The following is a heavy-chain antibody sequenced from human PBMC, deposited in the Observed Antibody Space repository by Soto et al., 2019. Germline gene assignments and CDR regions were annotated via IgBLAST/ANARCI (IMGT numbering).Heavy chain of an antibody. Sequence: ASETLSLTCAVYGWSFSGYYWSWIRQPPGKGLEWIGYIYYSGSTNYNPSLKSRVTISVDTSKNQFSLKLSSVTAADTAVYYCARALTTVVTPPLYYYYYGMDVWGQGTTVTVSS. J-gene: IGHJ6*02. V-gene: IGHV4-59*01. CDR3: ARALTTVVTPPLYYYYYGMDV. D-gene: IGHD4-17*01. CDR1: GWSFSGYY. CDR2: IYYSGST.